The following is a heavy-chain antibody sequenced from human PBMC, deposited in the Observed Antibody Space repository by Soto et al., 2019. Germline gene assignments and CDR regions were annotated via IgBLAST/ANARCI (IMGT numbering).Heavy chain of an antibody. CDR1: GLGGDK. D-gene: IGHD3-10*01. CDR3: ARDRVGDGAYSLVF. CDR2: LLTTGVT. V-gene: IGHV3-53*01. Sequence: DVHLVESGGGLIQPGGSLGVSCAASGLGGDKLGWVRQAPGKGLEWVALLLTTGVTQYADSVKGRFSVSRDSSTNTQYLQMSSLTVDDTAVYYCARDRVGDGAYSLVFWAQGVLVSVSS. J-gene: IGHJ4*02.